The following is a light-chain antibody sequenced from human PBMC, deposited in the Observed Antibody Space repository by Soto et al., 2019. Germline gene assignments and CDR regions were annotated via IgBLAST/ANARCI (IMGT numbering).Light chain of an antibody. CDR1: SSDVGGYNY. CDR3: SSYTNSNILHYV. V-gene: IGLV2-14*01. CDR2: EVS. Sequence: QSVLTQPASVSGSPGQSITISCTGTSSDVGGYNYVSWYQQHPGKAPKLMIYEVSNRPSGVSNRFSGSKSGNTASLTISGLQAEDEGDYYRSSYTNSNILHYVFGTGTKV. J-gene: IGLJ1*01.